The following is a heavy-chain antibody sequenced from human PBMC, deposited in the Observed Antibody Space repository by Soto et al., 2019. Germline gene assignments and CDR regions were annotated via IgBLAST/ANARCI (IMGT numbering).Heavy chain of an antibody. CDR3: AKDSAYSSSWYNWFDS. D-gene: IGHD6-13*01. J-gene: IGHJ5*01. Sequence: QVQLVESGGGVVQPGRSLRLSCAASGFTFSSYGMHWVRQAPGKGLEWVAFISYDGSNKYYADSVKGRFTISRDNSKNTLYLQINSLRTEDTAVYYCAKDSAYSSSWYNWFDSWGQGTLVTVSS. V-gene: IGHV3-30*18. CDR2: ISYDGSNK. CDR1: GFTFSSYG.